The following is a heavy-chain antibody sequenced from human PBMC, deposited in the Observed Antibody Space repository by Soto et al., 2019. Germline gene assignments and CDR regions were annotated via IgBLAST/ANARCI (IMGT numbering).Heavy chain of an antibody. D-gene: IGHD3-22*01. Sequence: QITLKESGPTLVKPTQTLTLTCTFSGFSLSTSGVGVGWIRQPPGKALEWLALIYWDDDKRYSPSLKSRLTITNDTTKNHPVLTMPNTHPLDTATYYFSHTLVESYDSSANWFDPWGQGTLVTVSS. CDR2: IYWDDDK. V-gene: IGHV2-5*02. CDR3: SHTLVESYDSSANWFDP. J-gene: IGHJ5*02. CDR1: GFSLSTSGVG.